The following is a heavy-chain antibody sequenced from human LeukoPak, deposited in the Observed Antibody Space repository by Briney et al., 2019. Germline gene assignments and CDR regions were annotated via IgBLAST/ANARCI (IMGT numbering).Heavy chain of an antibody. D-gene: IGHD1-26*01. J-gene: IGHJ3*02. V-gene: IGHV1-2*02. Sequence: GASVKVSCKASGYTFTGYYMHWVRQAPGQGLEWMGWINPNSGGTNYAQKFQGRVTMTRDTSISTAYMELSRLRPDDTAVYYCARSSGSYYNDAFDIWGQGTMVTVSS. CDR1: GYTFTGYY. CDR3: ARSSGSYYNDAFDI. CDR2: INPNSGGT.